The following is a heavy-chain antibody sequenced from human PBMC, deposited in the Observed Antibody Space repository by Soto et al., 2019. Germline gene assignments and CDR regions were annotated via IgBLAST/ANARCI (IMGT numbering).Heavy chain of an antibody. D-gene: IGHD5-12*01. Sequence: EVQLLESGGGLVQPGGSLRLSCVASGFTFSSYAMSWVRQAPGKGLEWVSAISGSGGSTYYADSVKGRFTISRDNSTNTLYLQMNSLRAEDTAVYYCAKEEDIVPTIPTRWGQGTLVTVSS. CDR1: GFTFSSYA. J-gene: IGHJ4*02. CDR2: ISGSGGST. CDR3: AKEEDIVPTIPTR. V-gene: IGHV3-23*01.